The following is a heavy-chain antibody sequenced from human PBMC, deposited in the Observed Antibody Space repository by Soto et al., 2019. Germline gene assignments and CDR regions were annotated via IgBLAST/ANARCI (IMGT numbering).Heavy chain of an antibody. J-gene: IGHJ4*02. CDR2: IYHSGST. CDR3: ARGLDYGGNESFDY. D-gene: IGHD4-17*01. V-gene: IGHV4-30-2*01. CDR1: GGSICSGGYS. Sequence: PSETLSLTCAVSGGSICSGGYSWSWIRQPPGKGLEWIGYIYHSGSTYYNPSLKSRVTISVDRSKNQFSLKLSSVTAADTAVYYCARGLDYGGNESFDYRGQGTLVTVSS.